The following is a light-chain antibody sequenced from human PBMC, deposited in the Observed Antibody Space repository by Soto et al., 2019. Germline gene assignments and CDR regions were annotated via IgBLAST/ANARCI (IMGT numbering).Light chain of an antibody. CDR3: QQYHMCPFT. J-gene: IGKJ3*01. Sequence: EIVMTQSPGTLSVSPGERATLSCTASQSSNSNLAWYQQKPGQAPRLLIYSASTRAPGIPARFAGGGSATDFPLTISSLQSEGSAFFYCQQYHMCPFTFGPGTRVDIK. CDR1: QSSNSN. V-gene: IGKV3D-15*01. CDR2: SAS.